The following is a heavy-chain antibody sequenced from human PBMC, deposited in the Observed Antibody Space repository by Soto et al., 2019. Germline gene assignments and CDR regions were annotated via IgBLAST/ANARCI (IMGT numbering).Heavy chain of an antibody. CDR2: IHHSGNS. CDR3: ARGERQQQRDF. CDR1: GDSIISDKW. Sequence: SETLSLTCAVSGDSIISDKWWSWVRQAPGKGLEWIGEIHHSGNSNYNPSLKSRVIISVDRSKNQFSLNLNSVTDADTAVYFCARGERQQQRDFWGQGTLVTVSS. V-gene: IGHV4-4*02. J-gene: IGHJ4*02. D-gene: IGHD6-25*01.